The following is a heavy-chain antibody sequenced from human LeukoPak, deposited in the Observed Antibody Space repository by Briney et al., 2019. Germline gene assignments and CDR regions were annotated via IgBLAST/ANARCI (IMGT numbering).Heavy chain of an antibody. V-gene: IGHV4-59*12. D-gene: IGHD5-24*01. Sequence: SETLSLTCTVSGGSISSYYWSWIRQPPGKGLEWIGYIYYSGSTYYNPSLKSRVTISVDTSKNQFSLKLGSVTAADTAVYYCARGVEMATLDYWGQGTLVTVSS. CDR3: ARGVEMATLDY. CDR1: GGSISSYY. J-gene: IGHJ4*02. CDR2: IYYSGST.